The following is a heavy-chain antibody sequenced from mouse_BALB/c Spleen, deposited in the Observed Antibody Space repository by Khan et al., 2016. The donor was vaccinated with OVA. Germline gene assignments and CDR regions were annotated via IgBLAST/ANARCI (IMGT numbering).Heavy chain of an antibody. J-gene: IGHJ3*01. CDR3: ARYDYDYDGAFAY. CDR2: ISYSGST. CDR1: GDSITSGY. V-gene: IGHV3-8*02. D-gene: IGHD2-4*01. Sequence: EVQLQESGPSLVKPSQTLSLTCSVTGDSITSGYWNWIRKFPGNKLEYMGYISYSGSTYSNPSLKSRISITRDTSKNQYYLQLNSVTTEDTATYYCARYDYDYDGAFAYWGQGTLVTVSA.